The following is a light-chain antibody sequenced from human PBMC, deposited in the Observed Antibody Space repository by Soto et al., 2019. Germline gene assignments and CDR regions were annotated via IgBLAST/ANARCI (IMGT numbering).Light chain of an antibody. CDR3: QQYGNSLIT. CDR2: GTS. Sequence: EIVLTQSPGTLSLSRGERATLSYRASERIYSAYLGWYQQKPGQAPRLLIYGTSSRATGIPDRFSGSGSGTDFTLTISRLEPEDFTVYYCQQYGNSLITFGQGTRLEIK. V-gene: IGKV3-20*01. CDR1: ERIYSAY. J-gene: IGKJ5*01.